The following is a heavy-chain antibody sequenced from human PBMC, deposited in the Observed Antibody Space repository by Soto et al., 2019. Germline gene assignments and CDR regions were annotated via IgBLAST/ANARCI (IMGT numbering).Heavy chain of an antibody. CDR3: ARDGKDYALDY. Sequence: EVQLVESGGGLVKPGGSLRLSCAASGFTFSSYSMNWVRQAPGKGLEWVSSISSSGSYIYYADSVKGRFTISRDNAKYSLYLQMNSLRAEDTAVYYCARDGKDYALDYWGQGTLVRVSS. CDR1: GFTFSSYS. J-gene: IGHJ4*02. CDR2: ISSSGSYI. V-gene: IGHV3-21*01. D-gene: IGHD4-17*01.